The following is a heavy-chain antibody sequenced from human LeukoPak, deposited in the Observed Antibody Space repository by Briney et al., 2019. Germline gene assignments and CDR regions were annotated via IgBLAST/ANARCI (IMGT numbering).Heavy chain of an antibody. CDR1: GYTFTGYY. CDR3: ARLAYCGGDCYLYYFDY. CDR2: INPSGGST. D-gene: IGHD2-21*02. V-gene: IGHV1-46*01. Sequence: ASVKVSCKASGYTFTGYYMHWVRQAPGQGLEWMGIINPSGGSTSYAQKFQGRVTMTRDTSTSTVYMELSSLRSEDTAVYYCARLAYCGGDCYLYYFDYWGQGTLVTVSS. J-gene: IGHJ4*02.